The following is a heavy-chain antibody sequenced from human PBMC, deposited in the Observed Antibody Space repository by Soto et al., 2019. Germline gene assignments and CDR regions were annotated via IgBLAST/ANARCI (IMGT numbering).Heavy chain of an antibody. CDR3: AREDDGGDRDYYGLDV. CDR2: IHYSGSV. J-gene: IGHJ6*02. Sequence: QVQLQESGPGLVRPSQTLSLTCTVSGGSISSEYYHWTWIRQAPGKGLEWIGYIHYSGSVHYNPSLQNRLTMSVDTSKNLFSLKLSSVTAADTAVYFCAREDDGGDRDYYGLDVWGQGTTVTVSS. V-gene: IGHV4-30-4*01. CDR1: GGSISSEYYH. D-gene: IGHD2-21*02.